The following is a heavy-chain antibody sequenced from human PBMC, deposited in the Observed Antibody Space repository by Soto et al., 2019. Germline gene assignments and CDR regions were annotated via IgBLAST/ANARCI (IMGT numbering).Heavy chain of an antibody. J-gene: IGHJ4*02. CDR3: AKGEFHYPSTHFEY. V-gene: IGHV3-30*18. D-gene: IGHD2-21*01. CDR2: ISSDGSHK. CDR1: GFPFSNAW. Sequence: GGSLRLSCAASGFPFSNAWMSWVRQAPGEGLEWVAVISSDGSHKYYGESVKGRVTISRDNSKNTLYIEMNNLRGDDTAMYYCAKGEFHYPSTHFEYWGLGTLVTVSS.